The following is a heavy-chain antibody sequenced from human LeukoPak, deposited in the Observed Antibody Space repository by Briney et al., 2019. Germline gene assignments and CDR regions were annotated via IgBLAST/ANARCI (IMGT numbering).Heavy chain of an antibody. CDR1: GFTFSSYV. Sequence: GGSLRLSCAASGFTFSSYVMSWVRQAPGKGLEWVSTISGSGGTTYYADSVKGRFTISRDNSKNTLYLQLNSLRLDDTAVYYCVREGGIQPFSWGQGTLVTVSS. CDR2: ISGSGGTT. CDR3: VREGGIQPFS. V-gene: IGHV3-23*01. D-gene: IGHD1-14*01. J-gene: IGHJ5*02.